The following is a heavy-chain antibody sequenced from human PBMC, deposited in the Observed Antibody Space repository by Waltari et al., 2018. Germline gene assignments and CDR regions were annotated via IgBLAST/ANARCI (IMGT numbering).Heavy chain of an antibody. CDR2: LYYTGSS. D-gene: IGHD6-13*01. Sequence: QVQLQESGPGLVKPSETLSLTCTVSGDSIRNYYWSWIRQPPGKGLEWIGYLYYTGSSIDNPSLRSRVTISVDTSKNQFSLKRGSVTAADTAVYYCAKAPTISSWSRYFDSWGQGAQVTVSS. CDR3: AKAPTISSWSRYFDS. J-gene: IGHJ4*02. V-gene: IGHV4-59*01. CDR1: GDSIRNYY.